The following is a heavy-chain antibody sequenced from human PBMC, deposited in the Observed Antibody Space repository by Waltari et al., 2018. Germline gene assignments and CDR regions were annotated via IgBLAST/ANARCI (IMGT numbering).Heavy chain of an antibody. CDR2: IDPNSGSK. CDR1: RNAFSQHY. D-gene: IGHD2-21*01. Sequence: VQLVQSGTEVRRPGASVKVSCKASRNAFSQHYLHWVRRAPGQGLAWMVWIDPNSGSKNYGQKFKYRITLTWDTSVNTAYMELTRLASFDTAVYYCAREYCAGECRLFDFWGQGTGLTVSS. V-gene: IGHV1-2*02. CDR3: AREYCAGECRLFDF. J-gene: IGHJ4*02.